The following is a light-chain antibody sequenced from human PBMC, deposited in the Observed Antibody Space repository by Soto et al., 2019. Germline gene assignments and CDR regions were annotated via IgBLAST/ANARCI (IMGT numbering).Light chain of an antibody. CDR3: QQYGSSPWT. V-gene: IGKV3-20*01. Sequence: ETVLTQSPGTLSLSPGERATLSCRASQTIRTNYLAWYRQTPGQAPRLIIYGASNRATGLADRFSGSGSGTDFTLIISRQEPEDFALYYCQQYGSSPWTFGQGTKVEIK. CDR1: QTIRTNY. CDR2: GAS. J-gene: IGKJ1*01.